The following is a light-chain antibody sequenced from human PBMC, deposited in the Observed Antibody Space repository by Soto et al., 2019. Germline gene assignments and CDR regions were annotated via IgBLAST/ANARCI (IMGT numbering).Light chain of an antibody. CDR2: DVS. V-gene: IGLV2-11*01. Sequence: QSALTQPRSVSGSHGQSVTISCTGTSGDVGGYNFVSWYQQHPGKAPTLMIFDVSQRPSGVPDRFSGSKSGNTASLTIYGLQADDEAGYYCYSYGGSYTWVFGGGTKLTVL. J-gene: IGLJ3*02. CDR3: YSYGGSYTWV. CDR1: SGDVGGYNF.